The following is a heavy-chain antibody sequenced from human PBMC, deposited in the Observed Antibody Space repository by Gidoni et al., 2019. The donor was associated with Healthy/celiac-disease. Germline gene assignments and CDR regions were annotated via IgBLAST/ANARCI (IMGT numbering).Heavy chain of an antibody. CDR3: ARRRGVKSYWYFDL. D-gene: IGHD2-21*01. CDR1: GGSFSGYY. J-gene: IGHJ2*01. CDR2: INHSGST. Sequence: VQLQQWGAGLLKPSETLSLTCDVYGGSFSGYYWSWIRQPPGKGLEWIGEINHSGSTNYNPSLKSRVTISVDTSKKQFSLKLSSVTAADTAVYYCARRRGVKSYWYFDLWGRGTLVTVSS. V-gene: IGHV4-34*01.